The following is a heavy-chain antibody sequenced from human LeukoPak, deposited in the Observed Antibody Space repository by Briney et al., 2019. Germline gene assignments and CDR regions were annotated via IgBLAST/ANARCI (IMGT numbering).Heavy chain of an antibody. CDR3: AASYEY. CDR1: GFTFSSHA. V-gene: IGHV3-30-3*01. Sequence: GGSLRLSCAASGFTFSSHAMHWVRQAPGKGLEWVAVISYDGSNKYYADSVKGRFTISRDNSKNTLYLQMNSLRAEDTAVYSCAASYEYWGQGTLVTVSS. CDR2: ISYDGSNK. J-gene: IGHJ4*02. D-gene: IGHD3-3*01.